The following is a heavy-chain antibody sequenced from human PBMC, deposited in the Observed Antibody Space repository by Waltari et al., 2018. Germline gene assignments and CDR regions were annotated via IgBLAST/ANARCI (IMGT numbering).Heavy chain of an antibody. CDR1: GFTFSSYW. V-gene: IGHV3-7*01. CDR2: IKQDGSEK. D-gene: IGHD2-15*01. J-gene: IGHJ6*03. CDR3: ARERGLYCSGGSCYNYYYYMDV. Sequence: EVQLVESGGGLVQPGGSLRLSCAASGFTFSSYWMSWVRQAPGKGLEWVANIKQDGSEKYYVDSVKGRFTISRDNAKNSLYLQMNSLRAEDTAVYYCARERGLYCSGGSCYNYYYYMDVWGKGTTVTVSS.